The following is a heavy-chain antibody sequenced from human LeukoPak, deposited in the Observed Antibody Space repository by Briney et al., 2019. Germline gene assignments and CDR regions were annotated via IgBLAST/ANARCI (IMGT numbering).Heavy chain of an antibody. V-gene: IGHV3-9*03. CDR1: GFTFDDYA. Sequence: GGSLRLSCEASGFTFDDYAMHWVRQAPGKGLEWVSGISWNSGSIGYADSVKGRFTISRDNAKNSLYLQMNSLRAEDMALYYCAKGSSGWYKVPFDYWGQGTLVTVSS. J-gene: IGHJ4*02. CDR3: AKGSSGWYKVPFDY. D-gene: IGHD6-19*01. CDR2: ISWNSGSI.